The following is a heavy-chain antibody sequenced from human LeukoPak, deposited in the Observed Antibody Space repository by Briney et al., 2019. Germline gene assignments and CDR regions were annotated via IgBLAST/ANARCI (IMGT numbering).Heavy chain of an antibody. CDR2: ISYDGSNK. V-gene: IGHV3-30*03. Sequence: GRSLRLSCAASGFTFSSYGMHWVRQAPGKGLEWVAVISYDGSNKYYADSVKGRFTISRDNSKNTLYLQMNSLRAEDTAVYYCATIKQWLATGPYFDYWGQGTLVTVSS. CDR1: GFTFSSYG. CDR3: ATIKQWLATGPYFDY. J-gene: IGHJ4*02. D-gene: IGHD6-19*01.